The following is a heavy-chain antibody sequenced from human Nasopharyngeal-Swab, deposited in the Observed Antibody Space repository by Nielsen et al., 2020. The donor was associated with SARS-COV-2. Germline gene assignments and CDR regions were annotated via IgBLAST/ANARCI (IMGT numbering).Heavy chain of an antibody. CDR1: GFTFSDYY. J-gene: IGHJ6*02. V-gene: IGHV3-74*01. CDR2: INSDGSST. D-gene: IGHD5-24*01. Sequence: GESLKISCAASGFTFSDYYMSWIRQAPGKGLVWVSRINSDGSSTSYADSVKGRFTISRDNAKNTLYLQMNSLRAEDTAVYYCARSYNPPLNYYGMDVWGQGTTVTVSS. CDR3: ARSYNPPLNYYGMDV.